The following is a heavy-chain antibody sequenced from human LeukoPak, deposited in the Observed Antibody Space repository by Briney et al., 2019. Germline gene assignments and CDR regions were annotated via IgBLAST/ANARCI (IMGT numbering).Heavy chain of an antibody. D-gene: IGHD6-19*01. V-gene: IGHV3-23*01. CDR2: ISGSGGRT. CDR1: RFTFSVYP. Sequence: GGSLRLSCAGSRFTFSVYPMSWVRQAPGKGLEWVSGISGSGGRTYYADSVKGRFTISRDNSKNTLYLQMNSLRVEDTATYYWANDRSHGDVVAGTWGQGTPVTVSS. CDR3: ANDRSHGDVVAGT. J-gene: IGHJ5*02.